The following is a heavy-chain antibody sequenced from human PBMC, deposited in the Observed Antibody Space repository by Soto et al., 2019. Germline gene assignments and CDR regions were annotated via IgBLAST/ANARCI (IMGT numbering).Heavy chain of an antibody. CDR3: GRGRSPSSGWPGMDV. CDR2: IGPESGAT. J-gene: IGHJ6*02. Sequence: ASVKVSCKASGYTFTGHYIHWVRQAPEQGPEWMGEIGPESGATRYAQKFQGRVTMTRDMSITTVYMELNNLSPDDTAVYYCGRGRSPSSGWPGMDVWGQGTTVTVSS. V-gene: IGHV1-2*02. D-gene: IGHD6-19*01. CDR1: GYTFTGHY.